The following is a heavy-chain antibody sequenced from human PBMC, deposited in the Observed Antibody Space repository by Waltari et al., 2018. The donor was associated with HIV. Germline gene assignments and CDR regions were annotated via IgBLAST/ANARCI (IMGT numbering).Heavy chain of an antibody. CDR2: SDPGNGTA. Sequence: QVQLVQSGTELKRPGDSGKISCRASGYSFTSHALHWIRQAPGQGLQYVGWSDPGNGTAKFSKSFQNKVSFSRDKSATTAFMEMRNLKYEDVALFYCARGGASGGFDLWGQGTLVIVSS. CDR3: ARGGASGGFDL. J-gene: IGHJ4*02. CDR1: GYSFTSHA. V-gene: IGHV1-3*02. D-gene: IGHD3-10*01.